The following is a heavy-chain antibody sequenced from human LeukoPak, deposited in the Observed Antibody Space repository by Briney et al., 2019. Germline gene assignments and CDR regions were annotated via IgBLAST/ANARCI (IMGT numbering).Heavy chain of an antibody. V-gene: IGHV1-2*02. D-gene: IGHD3-10*01. CDR2: IHPDNGGT. CDR1: GYTFTGYY. CDR3: ARVLIMHKANDAFDI. Sequence: ASVKVSCKASGYTFTGYYMHWVRQAPGQGLEWMGWIHPDNGGTNYAQKFQGRVTMTRDTSISTAYMELSSLRSDDTAVYYCARVLIMHKANDAFDIWGQGTMVTVS. J-gene: IGHJ3*02.